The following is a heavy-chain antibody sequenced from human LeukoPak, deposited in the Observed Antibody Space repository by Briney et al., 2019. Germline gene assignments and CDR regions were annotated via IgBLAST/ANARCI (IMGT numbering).Heavy chain of an antibody. CDR1: GSSISSYY. Sequence: SETLSLTCTVSGSSISSYYWSWLRQPPGKGLEWIGYIYYSGSTNYNPSLKSRVTISVDTSKNQFSLKLSSVTAADTAVYYCARAIWELDWFDPWGQGTLVTVSS. V-gene: IGHV4-59*01. J-gene: IGHJ5*02. CDR2: IYYSGST. CDR3: ARAIWELDWFDP. D-gene: IGHD1-26*01.